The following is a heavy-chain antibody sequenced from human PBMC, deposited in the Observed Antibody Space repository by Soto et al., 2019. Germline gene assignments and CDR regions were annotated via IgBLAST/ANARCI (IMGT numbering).Heavy chain of an antibody. D-gene: IGHD3-3*01. CDR3: ARHGLDFWSGYENWFDP. CDR2: INHSGST. V-gene: IGHV4-34*01. J-gene: IGHJ5*02. CDR1: GGSFSGYY. Sequence: SETLSLTCAVYGGSFSGYYWSWIRQPPGKGLEWIGEINHSGSTNYNPSLKSRVTISVDTSKNQFSLKLSSVTAADTAVYYCARHGLDFWSGYENWFDPWGQGTLVTVSS.